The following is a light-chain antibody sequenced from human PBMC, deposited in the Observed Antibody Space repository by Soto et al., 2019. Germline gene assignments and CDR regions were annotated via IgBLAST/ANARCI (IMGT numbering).Light chain of an antibody. Sequence: DIQMTQSPSTLSASVGDRVTITCRASQSISSWLAWYQQKPGKAPKLLMYQASSLESGVPLRFSCSGSGTEFTLTISILQPDDFATYFCKQYKSYSPNTFGQGTKLEIK. CDR3: KQYKSYSPNT. V-gene: IGKV1-5*03. CDR1: QSISSW. CDR2: QAS. J-gene: IGKJ2*01.